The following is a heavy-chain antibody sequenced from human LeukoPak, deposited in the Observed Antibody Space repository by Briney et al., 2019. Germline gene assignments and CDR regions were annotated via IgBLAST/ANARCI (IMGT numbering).Heavy chain of an antibody. Sequence: SGPTLVKPTQTLTLTCTFSGFSLSVEKMSVTWIRQPPGKGLEWLARIDWDDGKYYNTSLRTRLTISRDTSSNQVVLKMTNMDPVDTGTYYCARIRSAAATGDWGPGTLVTVSS. J-gene: IGHJ4*02. CDR3: ARIRSAAATGD. V-gene: IGHV2-70*11. CDR2: IDWDDGK. CDR1: GFSLSVEKMS. D-gene: IGHD6-13*01.